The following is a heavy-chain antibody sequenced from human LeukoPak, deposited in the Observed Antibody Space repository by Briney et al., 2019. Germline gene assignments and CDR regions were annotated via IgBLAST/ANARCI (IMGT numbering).Heavy chain of an antibody. CDR2: IFYTGNT. CDR3: ARTGDYDSSGYLDY. Sequence: PSETLSLTCAVSGGSISSNNWWIWARQPPGKGLEWIGNIFYTGNTYYNPSLKSRVTISVDTSKNQFSLKLSSVTAADTAVYYCARTGDYDSSGYLDYWGQGTLVTVSS. D-gene: IGHD3-22*01. J-gene: IGHJ4*02. V-gene: IGHV4-4*02. CDR1: GGSISSNNW.